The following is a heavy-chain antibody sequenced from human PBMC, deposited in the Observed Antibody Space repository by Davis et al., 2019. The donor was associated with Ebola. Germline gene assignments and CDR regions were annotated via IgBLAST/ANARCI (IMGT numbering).Heavy chain of an antibody. V-gene: IGHV3-23*01. CDR3: ARDRPLDFFFGDYYGMDV. Sequence: GESLKISCAASGFTFSSYAMSWVRQAPGKGLEWVSAISGSGGSTYYADSVKGRFTISRDNAKNSLYLQMNSLSAEDTAVYYCARDRPLDFFFGDYYGMDVWGQGTTVTVSS. CDR2: ISGSGGST. CDR1: GFTFSSYA. D-gene: IGHD3-16*01. J-gene: IGHJ6*02.